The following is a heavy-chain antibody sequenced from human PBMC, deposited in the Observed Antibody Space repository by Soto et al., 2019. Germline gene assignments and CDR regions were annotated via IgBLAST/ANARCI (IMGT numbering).Heavy chain of an antibody. J-gene: IGHJ6*03. V-gene: IGHV4-59*01. CDR3: ARARTTGPPDYYYSMDV. D-gene: IGHD4-17*01. CDR1: GGSISSYY. CDR2: IYYSGST. Sequence: SETLSLTCTVSGGSISSYYWSWIRQPPGKGLEWIGYIYYSGSTNYNPSLKSRVTISVDTSKNQFSLKLSSVTAADTAVYYCARARTTGPPDYYYSMDVWGKGPTVTVS.